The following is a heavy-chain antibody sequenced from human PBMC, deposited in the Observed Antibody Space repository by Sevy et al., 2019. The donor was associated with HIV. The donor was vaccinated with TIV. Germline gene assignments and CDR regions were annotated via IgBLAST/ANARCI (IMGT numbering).Heavy chain of an antibody. V-gene: IGHV3-23*01. J-gene: IGHJ4*02. CDR1: GFTFSSYA. CDR2: ISGSGGGT. D-gene: IGHD1-26*01. Sequence: GGSLRLSCAASGFTFSSYAMSWVRQAPRRGLEWVSSISGSGGGTYFADSVKGRFTISSDNSRNTVYLQMNTLRDGDPAVYYCVKALENAPYSGTYRPFDNWGLGTLVTVSS. CDR3: VKALENAPYSGTYRPFDN.